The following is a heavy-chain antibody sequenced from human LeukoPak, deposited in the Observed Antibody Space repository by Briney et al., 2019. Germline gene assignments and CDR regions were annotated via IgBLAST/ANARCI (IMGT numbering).Heavy chain of an antibody. J-gene: IGHJ4*02. CDR2: IYYSGST. V-gene: IGHV4-59*01. CDR3: ARGWSSGWYRNDY. Sequence: PSETLSLTCTVFGGSISSYYWSWIRQPPGKGLEWIGYIYYSGSTTYNPSLKSRVTISVDTSRNQFSLKLSSGTAADTAVYYCARGWSSGWYRNDYWGQGTLVTVSS. CDR1: GGSISSYY. D-gene: IGHD6-19*01.